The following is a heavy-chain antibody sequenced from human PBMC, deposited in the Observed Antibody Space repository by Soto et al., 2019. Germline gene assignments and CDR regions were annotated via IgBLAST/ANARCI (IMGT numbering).Heavy chain of an antibody. J-gene: IGHJ4*02. D-gene: IGHD6-6*01. V-gene: IGHV1-18*01. CDR1: GYTFTSYG. CDR3: ARGRDGDY. CDR2: ISAHNGNT. Sequence: QVHLVQSGAEVKKPGASVKVSCKGSGYTFTSYGITWVRQAPGQGLEWMGWISAHNGNTDYAQKLQGRVTVTRDTSTSSAYMELRSLRSDDTAVYYCARGRDGDYWGQGALVTVSS.